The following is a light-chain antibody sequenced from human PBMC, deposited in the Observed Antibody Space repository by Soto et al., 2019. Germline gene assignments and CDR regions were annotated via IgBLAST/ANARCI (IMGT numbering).Light chain of an antibody. J-gene: IGLJ2*01. Sequence: QSALTQPRSVSGSPGQSVTISCTGTSSDVGGYNYVSWYQQHPGKAPKFMISDVTKRPSGVPDRFSGSKSGNTASLTISGLQAEDGADYYCCSYAGSYTWVFGGGTKLTVL. V-gene: IGLV2-11*01. CDR1: SSDVGGYNY. CDR3: CSYAGSYTWV. CDR2: DVT.